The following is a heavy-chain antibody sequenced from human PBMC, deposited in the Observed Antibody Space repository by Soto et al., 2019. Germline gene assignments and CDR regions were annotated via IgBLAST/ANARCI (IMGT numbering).Heavy chain of an antibody. CDR2: IYYSGST. CDR1: GGSISSYY. CDR3: ARLRGGISTNFDY. D-gene: IGHD6-13*01. V-gene: IGHV4-59*08. J-gene: IGHJ4*02. Sequence: PSETLSLTCTVSGGSISSYYCSWIRQPPGKGLEWIGYIYYSGSTNYNPSLKSRVTISVDTSKNQFSLKLSSVTAADTAVYYCARLRGGISTNFDYWGQGTLVTVSS.